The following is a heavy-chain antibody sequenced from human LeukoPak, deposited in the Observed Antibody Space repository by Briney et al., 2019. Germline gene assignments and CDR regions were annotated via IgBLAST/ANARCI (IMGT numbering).Heavy chain of an antibody. CDR3: ARGSHAFDI. CDR2: INSDGSST. Sequence: TGGSLRLSCAASGFSFSNYWMHWVRQAPGRGLVWVSRINSDGSSTNYADSVKGRFTISRDNAKNTVSLQMNSLSAEDTAVYYCARGSHAFDIWGQGTRVTVSS. CDR1: GFSFSNYW. J-gene: IGHJ3*02. V-gene: IGHV3-74*01.